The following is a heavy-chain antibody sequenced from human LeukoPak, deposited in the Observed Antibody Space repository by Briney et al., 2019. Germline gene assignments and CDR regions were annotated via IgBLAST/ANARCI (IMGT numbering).Heavy chain of an antibody. D-gene: IGHD5-18*01. CDR3: AREAGTAMAPFDY. Sequence: ASVKVSCKASGYTFTSYYIHWVRQAPGQGLEWMGIIHPSCGSTSYAQKFQGRVTMTRDTSTSTVYMELGSLRSEDTAVYYCAREAGTAMAPFDYWGQGTLVTVSS. CDR2: IHPSCGST. J-gene: IGHJ4*02. CDR1: GYTFTSYY. V-gene: IGHV1-46*01.